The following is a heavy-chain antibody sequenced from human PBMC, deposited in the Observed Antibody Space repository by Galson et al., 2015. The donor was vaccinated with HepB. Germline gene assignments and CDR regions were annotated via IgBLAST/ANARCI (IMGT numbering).Heavy chain of an antibody. D-gene: IGHD3-3*01. CDR2: INPSGGST. CDR3: ARNRAYYDFLAPYYYYGMDV. CDR1: GYTFTSYY. Sequence: SVKVSCKASGYTFTSYYMHWVRQAPGQGLEWMGIINPSGGSTSYAQKFQGRVTMTRDTSTSTVYMELSSLRSEDTAVYYCARNRAYYDFLAPYYYYGMDVWGQGTTVTVSS. V-gene: IGHV1-46*01. J-gene: IGHJ6*02.